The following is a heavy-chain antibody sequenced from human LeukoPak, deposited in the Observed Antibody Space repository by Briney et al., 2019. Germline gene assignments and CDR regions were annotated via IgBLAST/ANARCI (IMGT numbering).Heavy chain of an antibody. J-gene: IGHJ4*02. CDR1: GFTFSSYG. V-gene: IGHV3-30*03. Sequence: GGSLRLSCAASGFTFSSYGMHWVRQAPGKGLEWVAVISYDGSNKYYADSVKGRFTISRDNSKNTLYLQMNSLRAEDTALYYCARRYGSGSYSPTGGVDYWGQGTLVTVSS. CDR2: ISYDGSNK. CDR3: ARRYGSGSYSPTGGVDY. D-gene: IGHD3-10*01.